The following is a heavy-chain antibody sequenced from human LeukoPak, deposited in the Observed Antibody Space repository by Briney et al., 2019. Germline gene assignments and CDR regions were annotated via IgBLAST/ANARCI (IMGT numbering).Heavy chain of an antibody. J-gene: IGHJ5*02. V-gene: IGHV1-46*01. CDR3: ARSRRVYYDSSGLDP. Sequence: GASVKVSCKASGGTFSSYAISWVRQAPGQGLEWMGIINPSGGSTSYAQKFQGRVTMTRDMSTSTVYMELSSLRSEDTAVYYCARSRRVYYDSSGLDPWGQGTLVTVSS. CDR2: INPSGGST. D-gene: IGHD3-22*01. CDR1: GGTFSSYA.